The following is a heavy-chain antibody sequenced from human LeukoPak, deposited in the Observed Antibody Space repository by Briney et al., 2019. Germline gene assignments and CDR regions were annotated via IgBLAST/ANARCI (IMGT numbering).Heavy chain of an antibody. D-gene: IGHD3-3*01. CDR1: GFTFSSYW. CDR2: VNTDGSST. J-gene: IGHJ6*03. Sequence: GGSPRLSCAASGFTFSSYWMHWVRQAPGKGLVWVSRVNTDGSSTSFADSVKGRFTISRDNAQNTVYLQMNSLRAEDTAVYYCARDQYYDFWSGSYAGRYYMDVWGKGTTVTVSS. CDR3: ARDQYYDFWSGSYAGRYYMDV. V-gene: IGHV3-74*01.